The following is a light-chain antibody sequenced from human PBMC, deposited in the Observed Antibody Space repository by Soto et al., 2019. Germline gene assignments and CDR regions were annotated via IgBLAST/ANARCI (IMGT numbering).Light chain of an antibody. V-gene: IGKV1-5*03. Sequence: DIQMTQSPSTLSASVGDRVTITCRASQSINSWLAWYQQKPGKAPNLLIYKASSLEGGVPSRFSGSGSGTEFTLTISSLQPDEFASYYCQQYNDYPWTFGPGTKVEIK. CDR3: QQYNDYPWT. CDR2: KAS. J-gene: IGKJ1*01. CDR1: QSINSW.